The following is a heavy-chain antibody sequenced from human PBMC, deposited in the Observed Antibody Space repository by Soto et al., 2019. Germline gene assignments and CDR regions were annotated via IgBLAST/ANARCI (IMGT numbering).Heavy chain of an antibody. V-gene: IGHV4-61*08. CDR2: TYYNGDT. J-gene: IGHJ4*02. CDR1: DDSFRGAEYY. D-gene: IGHD6-19*01. CDR3: ARGPAYIDGWRTFDL. Sequence: SETLSLTCTVSDDSFRGAEYYWSWVRQPLGKGPEWIGYTYYNGDTKYNPALRSRVTMSEDTSKNQFSLRLSSVTAADTAVYFCARGPAYIDGWRTFDLWGRGILVTVSS.